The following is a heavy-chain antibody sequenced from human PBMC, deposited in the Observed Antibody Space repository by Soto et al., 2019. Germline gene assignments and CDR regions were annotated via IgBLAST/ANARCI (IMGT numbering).Heavy chain of an antibody. CDR3: ARERGENYYGMDV. CDR2: ISAYNGNT. V-gene: IGHV1-18*01. Sequence: VQLVQSGAEVKKPGASVKVSCKASGYTFTSYGISWVRQAPGQGLEWMGWISAYNGNTHYAQKLQGRVTMTTDTSTSTVYMQLRSLRSDDTAVYYCARERGENYYGMDVWGQGTTVTVSS. CDR1: GYTFTSYG. J-gene: IGHJ6*02.